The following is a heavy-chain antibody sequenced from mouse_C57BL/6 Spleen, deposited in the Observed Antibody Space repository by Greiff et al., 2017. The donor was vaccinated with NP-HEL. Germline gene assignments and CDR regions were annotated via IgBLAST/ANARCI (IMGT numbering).Heavy chain of an antibody. CDR1: GYTFTSYW. CDR3: ARSPLDGYYVGYYFDY. V-gene: IGHV1-72*01. J-gene: IGHJ2*01. CDR2: IDPNSGGT. Sequence: QVQLQQPGAELVKPGASVKLSCKASGYTFTSYWMHWVKQRPGRGLEWIGRIDPNSGGTKYNEKFKSKATLTVDKPSSTAYMQLSSLTSEDSAVYYCARSPLDGYYVGYYFDYWGQGTTLTVSS. D-gene: IGHD2-3*01.